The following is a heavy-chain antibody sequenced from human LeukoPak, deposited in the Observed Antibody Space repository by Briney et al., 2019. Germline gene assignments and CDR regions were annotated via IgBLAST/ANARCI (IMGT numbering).Heavy chain of an antibody. J-gene: IGHJ4*02. CDR2: ISSSSSYI. V-gene: IGHV3-21*01. CDR1: GFTFSSYS. CDR3: AREFYCDSSGYYLDY. Sequence: GGSLRLSCAASGFTFSSYSMNWVRQAPGKGLEWVSSISSSSSYIYYADSVKGRFTISRDNAKNSLYLQMNSLRAEDTAVYYCAREFYCDSSGYYLDYWGQGTLVTVSS. D-gene: IGHD3-22*01.